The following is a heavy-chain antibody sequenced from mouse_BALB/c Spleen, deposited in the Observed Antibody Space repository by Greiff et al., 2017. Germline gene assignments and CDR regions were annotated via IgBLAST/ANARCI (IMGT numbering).Heavy chain of an antibody. CDR1: GYSITSDYA. J-gene: IGHJ2*01. V-gene: IGHV3-2*02. D-gene: IGHD1-2*01. Sequence: EVQLQESGPGLVKPSQSLSLTCTVTGYSITSDYAWNWIRQFPGNKLEWMGYISYSGSTSYNPSLKSRISITRDTSKNQFFLQLNSVTTEDTATYYCANSLLGRYFDYWGQGTTLTVSS. CDR2: ISYSGST. CDR3: ANSLLGRYFDY.